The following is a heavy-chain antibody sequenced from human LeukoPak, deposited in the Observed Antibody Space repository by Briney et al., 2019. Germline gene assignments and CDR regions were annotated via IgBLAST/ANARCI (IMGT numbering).Heavy chain of an antibody. CDR1: GFTFSSYA. D-gene: IGHD3-22*01. Sequence: GGSLRLSCAASGFTFSSYAMSWVRQAPGKGLEWVAVISFDGSNKHYADSVTGRFTISRDNSKNTLYLQMNSLGAEDTAVYYCARDVTYYYDIRRFFGDAFDIWGQGTMVTVSS. CDR3: ARDVTYYYDIRRFFGDAFDI. V-gene: IGHV3-30*04. J-gene: IGHJ3*02. CDR2: ISFDGSNK.